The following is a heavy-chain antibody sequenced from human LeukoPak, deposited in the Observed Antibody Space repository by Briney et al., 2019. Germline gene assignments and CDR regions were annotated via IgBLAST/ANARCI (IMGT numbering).Heavy chain of an antibody. D-gene: IGHD2-15*01. V-gene: IGHV3-23*01. CDR3: AKANSRYCSGGSCYSDYFDY. CDR1: GFTFSSYA. CDR2: ISGSGGST. J-gene: IGHJ4*02. Sequence: GGSLRLSCAASGFTFSSYAMSWVRQAPGKGLEWVSAISGSGGSTYYADSVKGRFTISRDDSKNTLYLQMNSLRAEDTAVYYCAKANSRYCSGGSCYSDYFDYWGQGTLVTVSS.